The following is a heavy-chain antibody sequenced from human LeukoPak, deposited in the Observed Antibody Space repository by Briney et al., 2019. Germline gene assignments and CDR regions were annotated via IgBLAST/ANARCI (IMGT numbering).Heavy chain of an antibody. CDR2: IKQDGSEK. CDR1: GFTFSSYW. CDR3: ARAGRLDAFDI. Sequence: GGSLRLSCAASGFTFSSYWMSWVRQAPGKGLEWVANIKQDGSEKYYVDSVKGRFTISRDNAKNSLYLQMNSLRAEGTAVYYCARAGRLDAFDIWGQGTMVTVSS. V-gene: IGHV3-7*01. D-gene: IGHD6-25*01. J-gene: IGHJ3*02.